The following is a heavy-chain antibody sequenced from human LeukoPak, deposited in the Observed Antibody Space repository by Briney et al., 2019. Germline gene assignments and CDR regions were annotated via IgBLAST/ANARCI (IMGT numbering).Heavy chain of an antibody. J-gene: IGHJ3*01. D-gene: IGHD3-22*01. Sequence: SETLSLTCTVSGGSISSSSYYWGWIRQHPEKGLEWIGYIYYSGTTRSGNTYYNPSLKSRIAISADTSKHQFSLRLSSVTAADTAVYYCARDLGPKYSDTNDRVGDAVDVWGRGTKVIVSS. CDR1: GGSISSSSYY. CDR3: ARDLGPKYSDTNDRVGDAVDV. V-gene: IGHV4-31*03. CDR2: IYYSGTTRSGNT.